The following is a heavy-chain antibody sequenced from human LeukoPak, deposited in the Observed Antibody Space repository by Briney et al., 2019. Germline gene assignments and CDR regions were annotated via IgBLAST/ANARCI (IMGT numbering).Heavy chain of an antibody. CDR2: ISWNSGSI. CDR1: GFTFDDYA. Sequence: GGSLRLSCAASGFTFDDYAMHWVRQAPGKGLEWVSGISWNSGSIGYADSVKGRFTISRDNAKNSLYLQMNSLRAEDTAVYYCARDLGNGYNYPHYFDYWGQGTLVTVSS. D-gene: IGHD5-24*01. J-gene: IGHJ4*02. V-gene: IGHV3-9*01. CDR3: ARDLGNGYNYPHYFDY.